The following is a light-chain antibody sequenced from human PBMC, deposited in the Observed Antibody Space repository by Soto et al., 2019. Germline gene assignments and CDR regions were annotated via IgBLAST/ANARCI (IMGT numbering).Light chain of an antibody. CDR1: SSNIGAGYD. CDR3: QSFDTSLSGFVV. Sequence: QSVLTQPPSMSGAPGQRVTISCTGSSSNIGAGYDVHWYQQHPGTAPKLLIFDNNNRPSGVPDRFSGSKSDTSASLAITGLQAEDEADYYCQSFDTSLSGFVVFGGGTQLTGL. V-gene: IGLV1-40*01. CDR2: DNN. J-gene: IGLJ2*01.